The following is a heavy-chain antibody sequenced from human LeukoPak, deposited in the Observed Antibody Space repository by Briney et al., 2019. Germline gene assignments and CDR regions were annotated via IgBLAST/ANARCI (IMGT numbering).Heavy chain of an antibody. Sequence: ASVKVSCKASGYTFTNYIIHWVRQAPGQRLEWMGWINAGNGDTEYSHKFQGRVTSTRDTSASTAYMDLSSPRFEDTAVYYCARVVTRLREGAYQYDLDVWGQGTTVTVSS. CDR2: INAGNGDT. D-gene: IGHD3-16*01. CDR3: ARVVTRLREGAYQYDLDV. J-gene: IGHJ6*02. CDR1: GYTFTNYI. V-gene: IGHV1-3*01.